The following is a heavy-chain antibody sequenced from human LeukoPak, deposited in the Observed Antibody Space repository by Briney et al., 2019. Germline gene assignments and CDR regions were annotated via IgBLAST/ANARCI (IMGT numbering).Heavy chain of an antibody. J-gene: IGHJ5*02. Sequence: PGRSLRLSYAASGFTFSSYGMHWVRQAPGKGLEWVAVISYDGSNKYYADSVKGRFTISRDNSKNTLYLQMNSLRAEGTAVYYCAKGRPGFYSSGWYPWSWFDPWGQGTLVTVSS. CDR1: GFTFSSYG. V-gene: IGHV3-30*18. D-gene: IGHD6-19*01. CDR2: ISYDGSNK. CDR3: AKGRPGFYSSGWYPWSWFDP.